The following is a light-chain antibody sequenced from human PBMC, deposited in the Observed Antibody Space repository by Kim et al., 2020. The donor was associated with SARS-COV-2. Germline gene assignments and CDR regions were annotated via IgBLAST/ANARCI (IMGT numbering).Light chain of an antibody. Sequence: ELTQPPSASGTPGQSVTIACSGSSSNIGSNSVYWYQQLPGTAPKLIIYINSQRHSGVPDRVSGSKSGTSASLVISGLRSEDEADYYCAAWDDRMSAWVFGGGTKLTVL. CDR1: SSNIGSNS. V-gene: IGLV1-47*01. CDR3: AAWDDRMSAWV. CDR2: INS. J-gene: IGLJ3*02.